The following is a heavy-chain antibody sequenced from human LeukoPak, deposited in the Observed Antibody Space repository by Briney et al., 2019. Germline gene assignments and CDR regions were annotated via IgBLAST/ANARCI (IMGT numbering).Heavy chain of an antibody. CDR3: ARDRSTVTPPQPDAFDI. CDR2: ISYDGSTT. V-gene: IGHV3-30-3*01. Sequence: GGSLRLSCAASGFTFSSYAMNWVRQAPGKGLEWVAVISYDGSTTYYADSVKGRFTISRDNSKNTLYLQMNSLRAEDTAVYYCARDRSTVTPPQPDAFDIWGQGTMVTVSS. CDR1: GFTFSSYA. J-gene: IGHJ3*02. D-gene: IGHD4-17*01.